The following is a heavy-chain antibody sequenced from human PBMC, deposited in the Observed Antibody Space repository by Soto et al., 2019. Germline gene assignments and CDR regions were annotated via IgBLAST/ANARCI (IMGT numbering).Heavy chain of an antibody. Sequence: VQLVESGGGLVKPGGSLRLSCAASGFTFTNAWMTWVRQGPGKGLEWVGRIKSKSDGGTIDYAAPVKGRFTISRDDSKNTLYLQMNSLKTEDTAVYYCTTGPNLRPLAAFDVWGQWTLVTVSS. CDR3: TTGPNLRPLAAFDV. CDR2: IKSKSDGGTI. V-gene: IGHV3-15*01. J-gene: IGHJ3*01. CDR1: GFTFTNAW.